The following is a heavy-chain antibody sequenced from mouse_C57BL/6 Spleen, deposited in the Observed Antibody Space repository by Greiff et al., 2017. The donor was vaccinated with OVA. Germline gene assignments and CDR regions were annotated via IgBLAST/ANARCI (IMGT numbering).Heavy chain of an antibody. D-gene: IGHD2-2*01. J-gene: IGHJ3*01. V-gene: IGHV1-69*01. Sequence: QVHVKQPGAELVMPGASVKLSCKASGYTFTSYWMHWVKQRPGQGLEWIGEIDPSGSDTNYNQKFKGKSTLTVDKSSSTAYMQLSSLTSEDSAVYYCAKERDYGYDKGRFAYWGKGTLVTVSA. CDR1: GYTFTSYW. CDR3: AKERDYGYDKGRFAY. CDR2: IDPSGSDT.